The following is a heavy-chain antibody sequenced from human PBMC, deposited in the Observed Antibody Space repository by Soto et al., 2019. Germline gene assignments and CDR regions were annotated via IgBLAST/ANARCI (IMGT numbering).Heavy chain of an antibody. D-gene: IGHD6-19*01. V-gene: IGHV1-69*01. CDR1: GGTFSSYA. J-gene: IGHJ4*02. CDR3: ARDGSSGFPYQGHFDY. CDR2: IIPIFGTA. Sequence: QVQLVQSGAEVKKPGSSVKVSCKASGGTFSSYAISWVRQAPGQGLEWMGGIIPIFGTANYAQKFQGRVTITADESTSAAYMELSSLRSEDTAVYYCARDGSSGFPYQGHFDYWGQGTLVTVSS.